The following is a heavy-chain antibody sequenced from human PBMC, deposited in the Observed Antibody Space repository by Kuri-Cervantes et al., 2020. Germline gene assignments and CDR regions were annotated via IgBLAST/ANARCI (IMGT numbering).Heavy chain of an antibody. V-gene: IGHV4-30-4*08. CDR3: ARDLPFDP. Sequence: SETLSLTCTVSGGSISSSSYYWGWIRQPPGKGLEWIGYIYYSGSTYYNPSLKSRVTISVDTSKNQFSLKLSSVTAADTAVYYCARDLPFDPWGQGTRVTVSS. J-gene: IGHJ5*02. CDR2: IYYSGST. CDR1: GGSISSSSYY.